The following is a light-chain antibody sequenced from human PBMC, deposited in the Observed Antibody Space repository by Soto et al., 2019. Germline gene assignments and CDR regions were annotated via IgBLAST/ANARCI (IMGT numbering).Light chain of an antibody. Sequence: EIVMTQSPATLSVSPWGRATLSCRASQSVSSTLAWYQQKPGQAPRLLIYGASTRATGFPARFSGSGSGTDFTLTINRLEPEDFAVYYCQQYDSSPRTFGQGTKVDIK. CDR3: QQYDSSPRT. CDR1: QSVSST. J-gene: IGKJ1*01. V-gene: IGKV3-15*01. CDR2: GAS.